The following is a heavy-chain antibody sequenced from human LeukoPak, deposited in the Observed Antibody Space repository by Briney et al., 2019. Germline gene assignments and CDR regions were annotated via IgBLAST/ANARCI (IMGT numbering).Heavy chain of an antibody. D-gene: IGHD3-10*01. CDR3: ARAGGSGSPYRAFDI. Sequence: GSSVKVSCKASGGTFSSYAISWVRQAPGQGLEWMGGIIPIFGTANYAQKFQGRVTITTDESTSTAYMELSSLRSEDTAVYYCARAGGSGSPYRAFDIWGQGTMVTLSS. CDR2: IIPIFGTA. CDR1: GGTFSSYA. J-gene: IGHJ3*02. V-gene: IGHV1-69*05.